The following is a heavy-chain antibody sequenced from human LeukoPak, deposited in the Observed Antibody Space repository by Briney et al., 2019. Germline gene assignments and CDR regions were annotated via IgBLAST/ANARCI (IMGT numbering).Heavy chain of an antibody. CDR3: ARLSSSWYQDWYFDL. Sequence: SETLSLTCTVSGGSISSYDWSWIRQPAGKALEWIGRIYTSGSPNYNPSLKSRVTMSVDTSKNQFSLKLSSVTAADTAVYYCARLSSSWYQDWYFDLWGRGTLVTVSS. CDR1: GGSISSYD. D-gene: IGHD6-13*01. J-gene: IGHJ2*01. V-gene: IGHV4-4*07. CDR2: IYTSGSP.